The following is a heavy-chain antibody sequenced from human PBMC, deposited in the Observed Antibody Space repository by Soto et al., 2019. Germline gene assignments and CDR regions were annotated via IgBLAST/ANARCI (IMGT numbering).Heavy chain of an antibody. CDR2: IYYSGST. J-gene: IGHJ6*03. D-gene: IGHD5-12*01. V-gene: IGHV4-59*01. Sequence: SETLSLTCTVSGGSISSYYWSWIRQPPGKGLEWIGYIYYSGSTNYNPSLKSRVTISVDTSKNQFSLKLSSVTAADTAVYYCASVGWVYSGYDYYFMAFCAKGTSVPVSS. CDR1: GGSISSYY. CDR3: ASVGWVYSGYDYYFMAF.